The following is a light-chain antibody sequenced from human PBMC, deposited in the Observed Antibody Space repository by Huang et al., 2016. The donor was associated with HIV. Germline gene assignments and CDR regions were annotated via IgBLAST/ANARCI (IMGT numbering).Light chain of an antibody. CDR1: QSVINK. V-gene: IGKV3-15*01. Sequence: EVVMTQSPVTLSVSPGERATLSCRASQSVINKLAWFQQKPGQAPRLLIHDASIRGTGIPDRFSGSGSGTEFTLTISSLQSEDFAVYYCQQYNNWPPWTFGQGTKVEIK. J-gene: IGKJ1*01. CDR2: DAS. CDR3: QQYNNWPPWT.